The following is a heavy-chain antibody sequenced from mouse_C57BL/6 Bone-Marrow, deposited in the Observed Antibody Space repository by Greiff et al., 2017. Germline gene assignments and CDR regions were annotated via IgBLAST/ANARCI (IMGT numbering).Heavy chain of an antibody. J-gene: IGHJ4*01. CDR1: GFSLTSYG. Sequence: VQLQQSGPGLVQPSQSLSITCTVSGFSLTSYGVHWVRQSPGKGLEWLGVIWSGGSTDYNAAFISRLSIRKDNSKRQVFFKMNSLQADDTAIYYCAAYYYGSRGYYAMDYWGQGTSVTVSS. CDR3: AAYYYGSRGYYAMDY. V-gene: IGHV2-2*01. D-gene: IGHD1-1*01. CDR2: IWSGGST.